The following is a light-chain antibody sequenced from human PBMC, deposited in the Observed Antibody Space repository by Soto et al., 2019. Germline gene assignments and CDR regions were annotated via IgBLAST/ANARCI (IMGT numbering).Light chain of an antibody. CDR3: SSHTSGSTRV. V-gene: IGLV2-14*01. J-gene: IGLJ1*01. CDR2: EVT. CDR1: FSDVGGYDY. Sequence: QSALTRPASVYGSPGESIAISCTGTFSDVGGYDYVSWYQQHPDKAPKLMIYEVTKRPSGVSNRFSGSKSGNTASLTISGLQPEDEADYYCSSHTSGSTRVSGSGTKFTVL.